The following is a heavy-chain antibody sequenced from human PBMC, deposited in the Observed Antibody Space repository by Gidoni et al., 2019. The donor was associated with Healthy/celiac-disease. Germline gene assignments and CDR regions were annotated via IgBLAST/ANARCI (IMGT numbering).Heavy chain of an antibody. CDR3: ARLRLYSEYYYGSGSIVQTNYFDY. CDR2: INHSGST. J-gene: IGHJ4*02. CDR1: GGSFSGYY. Sequence: QVQLQQWGAGLLKPSETLSLTCAVYGGSFSGYYWSWIRQPPGKGLEWIGEINHSGSTNYNPSLKSRVTISVDTSKNQFSLKLSSVTAADTAVYYCARLRLYSEYYYGSGSIVQTNYFDYWGQGTLVTVSS. V-gene: IGHV4-34*01. D-gene: IGHD3-10*01.